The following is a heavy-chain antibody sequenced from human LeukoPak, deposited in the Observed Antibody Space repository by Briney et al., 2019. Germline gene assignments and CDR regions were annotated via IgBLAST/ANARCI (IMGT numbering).Heavy chain of an antibody. CDR1: GFTFSSYA. CDR3: AKRMGYSSSSTIDY. J-gene: IGHJ4*02. Sequence: GGSLRLSCAASGFTFSSYAMSWVRQAPGKGLEWVSAISGSGGSTYYADSVKGRFTISRDNSKNTLYLQMNSLRAEDTAVYYCAKRMGYSSSSTIDYWGRGTLVTVSS. V-gene: IGHV3-23*01. D-gene: IGHD6-6*01. CDR2: ISGSGGST.